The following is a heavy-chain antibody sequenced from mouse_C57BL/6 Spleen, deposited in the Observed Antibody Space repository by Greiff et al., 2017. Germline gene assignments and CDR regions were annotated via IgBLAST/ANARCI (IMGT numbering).Heavy chain of an antibody. J-gene: IGHJ1*03. Sequence: QVQLQQPGAELVRPGSSVKLSCEASGYTFTSYWMHWVKQRPIQGLEWIGNIDPSDSETHYNQKFKDKATLTVDKSSSTAYMQLSSLTSEDSAVYYCARGDYGSSLWYFDVWGTGTTVTVSS. CDR3: ARGDYGSSLWYFDV. D-gene: IGHD1-1*01. CDR2: IDPSDSET. V-gene: IGHV1-52*01. CDR1: GYTFTSYW.